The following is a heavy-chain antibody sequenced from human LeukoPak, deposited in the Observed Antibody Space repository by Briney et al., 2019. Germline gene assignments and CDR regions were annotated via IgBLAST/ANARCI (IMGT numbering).Heavy chain of an antibody. Sequence: GGSLRLSCEASGFSFGDYNMNWVRQAPGKGLEWVAVISYDGRNEYYGDSVKGRFTISRDNSKNTLYLQVDGLRAEDTAIYYCAKVRWDNSGWYYLDSWGQGTLVTVSS. V-gene: IGHV3-30*18. J-gene: IGHJ4*02. CDR3: AKVRWDNSGWYYLDS. D-gene: IGHD6-19*01. CDR2: ISYDGRNE. CDR1: GFSFGDYN.